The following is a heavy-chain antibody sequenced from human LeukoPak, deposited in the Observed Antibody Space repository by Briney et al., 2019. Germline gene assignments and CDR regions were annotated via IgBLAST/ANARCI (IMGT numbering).Heavy chain of an antibody. Sequence: AAVKVSPKAPRYTFTGYTMQRVRPAPGQRLGRVGWLIPDSVGSNYAQKIQGRVTMTRDTSISTAYMELSRLRSDDTAVYYCARDGSSSWHPGWFDPWGQGTLVTVSS. J-gene: IGHJ5*02. CDR3: ARDGSSSWHPGWFDP. CDR2: LIPDSVGS. CDR1: RYTFTGYT. V-gene: IGHV1-2*02. D-gene: IGHD6-13*01.